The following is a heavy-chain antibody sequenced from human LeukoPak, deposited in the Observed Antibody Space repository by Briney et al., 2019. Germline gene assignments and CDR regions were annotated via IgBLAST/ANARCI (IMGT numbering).Heavy chain of an antibody. Sequence: PSQTLTLTHSASGGSISSGSFSWSWIRQPAGKRLSSLVRIYTSVRTNFNPSLNRRVTIPADTPTNQFSLKLSSVTAADTAVYYCARLPHIAVGAFDIWGQGTMVTVSP. V-gene: IGHV4-61*02. J-gene: IGHJ3*02. CDR3: ARLPHIAVGAFDI. D-gene: IGHD6-19*01. CDR1: GGSISSGSFS. CDR2: IYTSVRT.